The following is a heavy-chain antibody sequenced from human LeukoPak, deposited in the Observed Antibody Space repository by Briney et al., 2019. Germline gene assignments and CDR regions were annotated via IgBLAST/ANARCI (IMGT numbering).Heavy chain of an antibody. D-gene: IGHD2-8*01. CDR3: ARAPLGLNAFGI. V-gene: IGHV4-30-2*01. CDR2: IYHSGST. Sequence: SETLSLTCTVSGGSISSGGYYWSWIRQPPGKGLEWIGYIYHSGSTYYNPSLKSRVTISVDRSKNQFSLKLSSVTAADTAVYYCARAPLGLNAFGIWGQGTMVTVSS. J-gene: IGHJ3*02. CDR1: GGSISSGGYY.